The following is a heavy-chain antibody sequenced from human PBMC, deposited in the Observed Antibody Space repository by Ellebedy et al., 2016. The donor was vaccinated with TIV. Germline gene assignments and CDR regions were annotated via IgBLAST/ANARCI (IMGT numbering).Heavy chain of an antibody. Sequence: GGSLRLSCAASGFILSNFRMTWVRQAPGKRLEWVASISGNPQSMNYADSVKGRFTISRDNSKNTLYLQMNSLRADDTALYYCTEGERWPQWYYFDYWGQGALVTVSS. CDR1: GFILSNFR. J-gene: IGHJ4*02. D-gene: IGHD5-24*01. CDR3: TEGERWPQWYYFDY. CDR2: ISGNPQSM. V-gene: IGHV3-21*04.